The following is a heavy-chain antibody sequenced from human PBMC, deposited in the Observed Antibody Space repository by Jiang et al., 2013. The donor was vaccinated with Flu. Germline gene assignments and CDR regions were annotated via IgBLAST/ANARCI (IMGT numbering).Heavy chain of an antibody. CDR2: IIPIFGTA. CDR3: ARDTYYGMTIFGWFDP. CDR1: GSNLSNFA. V-gene: IGHV1-69*01. Sequence: QSGAEVKKPGSSVKVSCKASGSNLSNFAFNWVRQAPGQGLEWMGGIIPIFGTANYAEKFQGRVMITADESTSTVYVELNSLTSEDTAVYYCARDTYYGMTIFGWFDPGAREPWSPSP. J-gene: IGHJ5*02. D-gene: IGHD3-3*01.